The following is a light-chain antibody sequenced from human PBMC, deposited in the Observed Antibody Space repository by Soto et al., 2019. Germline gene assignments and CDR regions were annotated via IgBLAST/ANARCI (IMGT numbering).Light chain of an antibody. V-gene: IGLV2-23*01. CDR2: EGI. CDR3: CSYAGSGTDNYV. J-gene: IGLJ1*01. CDR1: SSDIGTYNL. Sequence: ALTQPASVSGSPGQPITISCTGTSSDIGTYNLVSWYQHYPGKAPKLMIYEGIKRPSGVSNRFSGSKSGNTAFLTISGLQAEDEADYYCCSYAGSGTDNYVFGSGTKVTV.